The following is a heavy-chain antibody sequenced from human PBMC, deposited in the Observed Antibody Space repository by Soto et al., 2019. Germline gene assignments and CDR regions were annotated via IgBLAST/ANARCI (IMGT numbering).Heavy chain of an antibody. J-gene: IGHJ4*02. CDR2: ISNGGSDK. V-gene: IGHV3-30*18. CDR1: GFTFSNYG. CDR3: AKSVDC. Sequence: PGGSLRLSCAASGFTFSNYGLHWVRQAPGKGLEWVAFISNGGSDKYYANSVKGRFTISRDNSKNTLYLQLNGPRDEDTAVYFCAKSVDCWGQGTLVTVSS.